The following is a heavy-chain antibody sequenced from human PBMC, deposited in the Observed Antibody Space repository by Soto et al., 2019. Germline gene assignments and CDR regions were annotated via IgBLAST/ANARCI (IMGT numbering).Heavy chain of an antibody. CDR1: GFSLNTGGLG. Sequence: QITLKESGTTLVKPTQTLTLTCTFSGFSLNTGGLGVGWIRQPPGKALEWLALSYWDGDKRYSPSLKSRLSITKDTSNNQVVLTMTRMYPVETATYYCAHRRCGGDWLRSYSSHYSYGMDVWGQGTTVTGSS. D-gene: IGHD2-21*02. CDR2: SYWDGDK. CDR3: AHRRCGGDWLRSYSSHYSYGMDV. J-gene: IGHJ6*02. V-gene: IGHV2-5*02.